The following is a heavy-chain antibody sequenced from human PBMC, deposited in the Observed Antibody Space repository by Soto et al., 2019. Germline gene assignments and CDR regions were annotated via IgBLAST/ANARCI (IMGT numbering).Heavy chain of an antibody. J-gene: IGHJ3*01. CDR3: ARGGTSGWLKGAYDV. CDR1: GGTLNKHA. V-gene: IGHV1-69*01. D-gene: IGHD6-13*01. Sequence: QVQLVQSGAEVKKPGSSVKVSCKASGGTLNKHAITWVRRAPGQGLEWLGGIIPMFGIPNYPQKFQGRVTITADDSTNTSQMELNSLTSDDTAVYYCARGGTSGWLKGAYDVWGQGTMVTVSS. CDR2: IIPMFGIP.